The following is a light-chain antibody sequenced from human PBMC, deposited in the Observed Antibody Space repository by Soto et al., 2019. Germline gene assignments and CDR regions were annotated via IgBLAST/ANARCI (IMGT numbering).Light chain of an antibody. CDR3: NSYTSSRTYI. CDR1: SSDIGGYNY. V-gene: IGLV2-14*03. J-gene: IGLJ1*01. Sequence: QSALTQPASVSGSPGQSITISCTGTSSDIGGYNYVSWYQQHPGKAPKLIFYDVNNRPSGVSNRFSGSKSGNTASLTISGLQAEDEADYYCNSYTSSRTYIFGTGTKPPS. CDR2: DVN.